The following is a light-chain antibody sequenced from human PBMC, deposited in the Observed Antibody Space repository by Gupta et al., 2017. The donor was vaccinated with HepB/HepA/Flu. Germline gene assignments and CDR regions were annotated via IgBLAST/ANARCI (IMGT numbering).Light chain of an antibody. J-gene: IGLJ2*01. CDR1: KLGDKY. V-gene: IGLV3-1*01. CDR3: QAWDSSHVV. Sequence: SYDLTQPPSVSVSPGQTASITCSGDKLGDKYVCWYRQKPDQSPVVVVYKDSKRPSGIPERFSGSNSGNTATLTISGTQAMDEADYYCQAWDSSHVVFGGGTKLTVL. CDR2: KDS.